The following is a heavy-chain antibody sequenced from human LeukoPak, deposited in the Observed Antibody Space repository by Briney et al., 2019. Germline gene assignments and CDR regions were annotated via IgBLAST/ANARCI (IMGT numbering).Heavy chain of an antibody. CDR2: ISSGGTTI. Sequence: PGGSLILSCAASGFTFSTYSMNWVRQAPGKGLEWVSYISSGGTTIYYADSVKGRFTISRDNAKNSLYLQMNSLRAEDTAVYYCARDPAGAGIYYDYWGQGTLVTVSS. J-gene: IGHJ4*02. D-gene: IGHD6-19*01. CDR3: ARDPAGAGIYYDY. V-gene: IGHV3-48*01. CDR1: GFTFSTYS.